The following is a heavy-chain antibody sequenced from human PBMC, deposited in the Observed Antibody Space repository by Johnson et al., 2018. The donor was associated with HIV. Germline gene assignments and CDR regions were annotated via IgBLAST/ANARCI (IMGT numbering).Heavy chain of an antibody. Sequence: QVQLVESGGGVVQLGRSPRLSCAASGFTFSSYAMHWVRQAPGKGLEWVAVISYDGSDKYYADSVKGRFTIARNNSKNTLYLQMNSPRAEDTAVYYCAKDRGGATDAVDIWGQGTMVSVSS. CDR3: AKDRGGATDAVDI. V-gene: IGHV3-30*04. CDR1: GFTFSSYA. D-gene: IGHD1-26*01. J-gene: IGHJ3*02. CDR2: ISYDGSDK.